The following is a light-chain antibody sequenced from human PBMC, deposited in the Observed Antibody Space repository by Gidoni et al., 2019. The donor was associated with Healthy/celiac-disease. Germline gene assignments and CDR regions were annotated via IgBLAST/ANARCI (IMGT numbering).Light chain of an antibody. Sequence: AIQLTQSPSSLSASVGDRVTITCRGSLGISSALAWCQQKPGKAPKLLIYDAPSLESGVPSRFSGSGSGTDFTLTISSLQPEDFATYYCQQFNSYPETFGQGTKVEIK. CDR3: QQFNSYPET. J-gene: IGKJ1*01. CDR2: DAP. V-gene: IGKV1-13*02. CDR1: LGISSA.